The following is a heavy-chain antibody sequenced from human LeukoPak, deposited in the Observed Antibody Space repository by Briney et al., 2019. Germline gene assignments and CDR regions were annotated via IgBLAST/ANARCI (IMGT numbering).Heavy chain of an antibody. CDR1: GDTFSGYA. CDR2: IIPIFGTA. J-gene: IGHJ5*02. CDR3: ARDSPTNWFDP. V-gene: IGHV1-69*05. Sequence: GASVKVSCKASGDTFSGYAISWVRQAPGQGLEWMGRIIPIFGTANYAQKFQGRVTITTDASTSTAYMELRSLRSEDTAVYYCARDSPTNWFDPWGQGTLVTVSS.